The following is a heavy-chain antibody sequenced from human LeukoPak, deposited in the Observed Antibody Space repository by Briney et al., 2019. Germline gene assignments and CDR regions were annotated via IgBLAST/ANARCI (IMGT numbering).Heavy chain of an antibody. V-gene: IGHV4-59*11. Sequence: SETLSLTCTVSGGSISTHYWSWIRQPPGKGLEWIGYIYHSGTTNYSPSLKSRVTISVDTSKNQFSLKLSSVTAADTAVYYCAREPAPADYFDYRGHGTPVTVSS. CDR2: IYHSGTT. CDR1: GGSISTHY. CDR3: AREPAPADYFDY. J-gene: IGHJ4*01.